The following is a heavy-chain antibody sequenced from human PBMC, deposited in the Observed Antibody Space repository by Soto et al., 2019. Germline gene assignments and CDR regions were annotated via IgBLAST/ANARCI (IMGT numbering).Heavy chain of an antibody. CDR2: IDYSGST. CDR1: GGSISSGGYY. D-gene: IGHD6-13*01. Sequence: SETLSLTCTVSGGSISSGGYYWSWIRQHPGKGLEWIGYIDYSGSTYYNPSLKSRVTISVDTSKNQFSLKLSSVTAADTAVYYCARERRAAAEAGYGMDVWGQGTTVTVSS. CDR3: ARERRAAAEAGYGMDV. V-gene: IGHV4-31*03. J-gene: IGHJ6*02.